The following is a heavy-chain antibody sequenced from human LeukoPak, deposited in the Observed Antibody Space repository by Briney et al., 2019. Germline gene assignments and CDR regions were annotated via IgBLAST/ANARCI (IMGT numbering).Heavy chain of an antibody. CDR2: IYHSGST. Sequence: SETLSLTCVVYGGSFSGYYWIRQPAGKGLEWIGSIYHSGSTYYNPSLKSRVTISVDTSKNQFSLKLISVTAADTAVYYCAKPSYSYGSAPYYYYYMDVWGKGTTVTVSS. CDR3: AKPSYSYGSAPYYYYYMDV. D-gene: IGHD5-18*01. CDR1: GGSFSGYY. J-gene: IGHJ6*03. V-gene: IGHV4-38-2*01.